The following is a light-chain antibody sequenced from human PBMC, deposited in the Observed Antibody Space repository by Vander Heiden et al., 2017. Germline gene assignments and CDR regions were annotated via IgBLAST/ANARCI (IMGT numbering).Light chain of an antibody. CDR1: SSDVGSYNS. CDR3: SSYTSSTTPVA. V-gene: IGLV2-18*02. CDR2: EVT. J-gene: IGLJ2*01. Sequence: QSALTQPPSVAGSPGQSVTISCTGTSSDVGSYNSVAWYQQPPGTAPKLMIYEVTKRPSGVPDRFSGSKSGNTASLTISGLQAEDEADYYCSSYTSSTTPVAFGGGTKLTV.